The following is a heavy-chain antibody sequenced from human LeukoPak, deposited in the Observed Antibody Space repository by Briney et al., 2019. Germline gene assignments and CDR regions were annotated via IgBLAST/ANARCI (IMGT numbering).Heavy chain of an antibody. D-gene: IGHD1-1*01. V-gene: IGHV1-46*01. J-gene: IGHJ5*02. CDR2: INSSGGST. CDR1: GYTFTSYY. Sequence: AAVKVSCKASGYTFTSYYMHWVRQAPGQGLEWMGIINSSGGSTRYAQKFQGRVTITRNTSISTAYMELSSLRSEDTAVYYCARALAGEFDPWGQGTLVTVSS. CDR3: ARALAGEFDP.